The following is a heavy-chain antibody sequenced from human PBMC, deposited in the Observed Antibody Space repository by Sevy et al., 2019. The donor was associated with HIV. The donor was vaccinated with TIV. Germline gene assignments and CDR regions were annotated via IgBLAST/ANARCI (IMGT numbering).Heavy chain of an antibody. Sequence: GGSLRLSCAASAFSFNTYAMSWVRRAPGKGLEWVSTLSGSGDSTFYSDSVKGRFTISRDNSKNTHYLQMNSLRAEDTAVYYCAKPRGSFYFDYWGQGTLVTVSS. D-gene: IGHD3-16*01. J-gene: IGHJ4*02. CDR3: AKPRGSFYFDY. CDR2: LSGSGDST. CDR1: AFSFNTYA. V-gene: IGHV3-23*01.